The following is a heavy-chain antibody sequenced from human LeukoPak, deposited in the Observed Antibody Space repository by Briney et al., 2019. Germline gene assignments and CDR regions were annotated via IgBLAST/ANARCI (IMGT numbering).Heavy chain of an antibody. CDR2: ITSSGAAT. D-gene: IGHD3-22*01. Sequence: GGSLRLSCAASGFTFSSFDMSWVRPAPGKGLEWVSSITSSGAATYYADSVKGRFTISRDNSDNTLYLQMNSMRAEDTAVYYCAKDRPNYYGSNGRYYKVNGDCWGQGTLVTVSS. CDR3: AKDRPNYYGSNGRYYKVNGDC. CDR1: GFTFSSFD. V-gene: IGHV3-23*01. J-gene: IGHJ4*02.